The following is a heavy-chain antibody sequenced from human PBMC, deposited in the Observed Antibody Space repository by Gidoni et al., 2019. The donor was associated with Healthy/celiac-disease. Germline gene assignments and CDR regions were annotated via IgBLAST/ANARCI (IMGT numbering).Heavy chain of an antibody. CDR2: ISYDGSNK. J-gene: IGHJ3*02. CDR3: AKDLRTWIQLSYDAFDI. CDR1: GFTFSSYG. V-gene: IGHV3-30*18. Sequence: QVQLVESGGGVVQPGRSLRLSCAASGFTFSSYGMHWVRQAPGKGLEWVAVISYDGSNKYYADSVKGRFTISRDNSKNTLYLQMNSLRAEDTAVYYCAKDLRTWIQLSYDAFDIWGQGTMVTVSS. D-gene: IGHD5-18*01.